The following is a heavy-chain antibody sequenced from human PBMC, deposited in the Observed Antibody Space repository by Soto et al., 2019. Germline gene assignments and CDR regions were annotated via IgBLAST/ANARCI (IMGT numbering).Heavy chain of an antibody. CDR1: GFTLSHYE. V-gene: IGHV3-48*03. J-gene: IGHJ4*02. Sequence: GSLRLSCAAAGFTLSHYEIYWVRQAPGKGLEWVSHISSSGSTIYYADSVKGRFTISRDNAKNSLYLQMNILRAEDTAVYYCARDRTIAVAGPLDYWGQGTLVTVSS. CDR2: ISSSGSTI. D-gene: IGHD6-19*01. CDR3: ARDRTIAVAGPLDY.